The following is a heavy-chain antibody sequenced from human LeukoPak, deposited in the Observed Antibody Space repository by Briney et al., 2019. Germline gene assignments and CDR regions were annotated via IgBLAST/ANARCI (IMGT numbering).Heavy chain of an antibody. CDR1: GFTFSSYA. CDR3: ARGGARLVLYRGFDP. V-gene: IGHV3-30-3*01. CDR2: ISYDGSNK. Sequence: GGSLRLSCAASGFTFSSYAMHWVRQAPGKGLEWVAVISYDGSNKYYADSVKGRFTISRDNSKNTLYLQMNSLRAGDTAVYYCARGGARLVLYRGFDPWGQGTLVTVSS. J-gene: IGHJ5*02. D-gene: IGHD3-9*01.